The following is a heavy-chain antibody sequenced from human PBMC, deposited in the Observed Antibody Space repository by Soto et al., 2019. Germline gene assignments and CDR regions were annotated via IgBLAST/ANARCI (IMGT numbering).Heavy chain of an antibody. V-gene: IGHV1-18*01. Sequence: AASVKVSCKASGYTFTSYGISWVRQAPGQGLEWMGWISAYNGNTNYAQKLQGRVTMTTDTSTSTAYMELRSLRSDDTAVYYCARDGILTGYYRSPREYYFDYWGQGTLVTVSS. CDR1: GYTFTSYG. CDR3: ARDGILTGYYRSPREYYFDY. CDR2: ISAYNGNT. D-gene: IGHD3-9*01. J-gene: IGHJ4*02.